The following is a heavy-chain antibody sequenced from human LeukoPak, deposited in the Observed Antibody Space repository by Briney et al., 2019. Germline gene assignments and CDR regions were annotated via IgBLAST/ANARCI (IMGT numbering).Heavy chain of an antibody. CDR2: IWYDRSNK. CDR1: GFTFSSCG. CDR3: ARDDYDILTGPPAGAFDI. J-gene: IGHJ3*02. V-gene: IGHV3-33*01. D-gene: IGHD3-9*01. Sequence: GGSLRLSCAASGFTFSSCGMHWVRQAPGKGLEWVAVIWYDRSNKYYADSVKGRFTISRDNSKNTLYLQMNSLRAEDTAVYYCARDDYDILTGPPAGAFDIWGQGTMVTVSS.